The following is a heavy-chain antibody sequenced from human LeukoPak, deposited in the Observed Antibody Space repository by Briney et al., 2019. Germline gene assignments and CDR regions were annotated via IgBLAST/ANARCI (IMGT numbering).Heavy chain of an antibody. J-gene: IGHJ3*02. D-gene: IGHD2-15*01. CDR1: GYTFTGYY. CDR3: ARVKIVVVVAALTDNAFDI. CDR2: INPNSGGT. Sequence: GASVKVSCMASGYTFTGYYMHWVRQAPGQGLEWMGWINPNSGGTNYAQKFQGRVTMTRDTSISTAYMELSRLRSDDTAVYYCARVKIVVVVAALTDNAFDIWGQGTMVTVSS. V-gene: IGHV1-2*02.